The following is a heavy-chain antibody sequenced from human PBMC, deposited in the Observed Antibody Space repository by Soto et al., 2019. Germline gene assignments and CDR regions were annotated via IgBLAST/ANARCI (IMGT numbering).Heavy chain of an antibody. V-gene: IGHV1-18*01. J-gene: IGHJ6*02. CDR2: ISGYNGDT. Sequence: QGQLVQSEAEVKKPGASVKVSCKASGYPFTTYGISWVRQAPGQGLEWMGWISGYNGDTNYAQKFQGRVTXTXAXSXXTAHMEVRSLTADDTAVYYCAKNGQPPYYYYGLDVWGQGTKVTVSS. D-gene: IGHD2-8*01. CDR3: AKNGQPPYYYYGLDV. CDR1: GYPFTTYG.